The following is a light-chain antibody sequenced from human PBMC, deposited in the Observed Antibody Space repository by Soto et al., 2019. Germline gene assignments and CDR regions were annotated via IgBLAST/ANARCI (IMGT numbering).Light chain of an antibody. Sequence: QSVLTQPPSASGSPGQSVTISCTETSSDVGVYNYVSWYQQHPGKAPKLMIYEVNKRPSGVPDRFSGSKSGNTASLTVSGLQAEDEGDYYCSSNVGSNNLVFGGGTKLTVL. V-gene: IGLV2-8*01. CDR1: SSDVGVYNY. CDR2: EVN. CDR3: SSNVGSNNLV. J-gene: IGLJ3*02.